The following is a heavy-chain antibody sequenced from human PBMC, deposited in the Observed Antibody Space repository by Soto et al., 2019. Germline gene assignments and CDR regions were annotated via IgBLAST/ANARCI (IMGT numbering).Heavy chain of an antibody. D-gene: IGHD6-13*01. CDR2: IYYSGST. CDR3: ARSFGYSSSFGMDV. Sequence: SETLSLTCTVSGGSISSYYWSWIRQPPGKGLEWIGYIYYSGSTSYNPSLKSRVTISVDTSKNQFSLKLSSVTAADTAVYYCARSFGYSSSFGMDVWGQGTTVTSP. V-gene: IGHV4-59*01. J-gene: IGHJ6*02. CDR1: GGSISSYY.